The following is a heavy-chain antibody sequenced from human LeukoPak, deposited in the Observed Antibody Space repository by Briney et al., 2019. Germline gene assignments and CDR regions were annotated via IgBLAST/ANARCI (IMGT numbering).Heavy chain of an antibody. V-gene: IGHV1-2*02. J-gene: IGHJ4*02. Sequence: ASVKLSGKAAGHTFTDSLLHWVPQAPGQGLEYRGWNNLKSGGTFYAQRFRARVTMTRDKSISTAYMDLSRLTSDDTAVYFCARDVSTAANWDLDYWGQGTLVTVSS. CDR1: GHTFTDSL. CDR3: ARDVSTAANWDLDY. CDR2: NNLKSGGT. D-gene: IGHD7-27*01.